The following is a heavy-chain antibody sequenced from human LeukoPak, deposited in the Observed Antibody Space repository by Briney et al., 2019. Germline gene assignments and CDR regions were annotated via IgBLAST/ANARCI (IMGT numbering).Heavy chain of an antibody. V-gene: IGHV1-2*02. CDR3: ARDATYYYDSSGLDAFDI. CDR2: INPNSGGT. CDR1: GYTFTGYY. D-gene: IGHD3-22*01. Sequence: WASVKVSCKASGYTFTGYYMHWVRQAPGQGLEWMGWINPNSGGTNYAQKFQGRVTMTRDTSISTAYMELSRLRSDDTAVYYCARDATYYYDSSGLDAFDIWGQGTMVTVSS. J-gene: IGHJ3*02.